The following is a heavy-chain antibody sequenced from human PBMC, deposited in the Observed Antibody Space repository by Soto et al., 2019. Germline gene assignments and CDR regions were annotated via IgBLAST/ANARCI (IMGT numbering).Heavy chain of an antibody. CDR1: GFTFSSYG. V-gene: IGHV3-30*18. J-gene: IGHJ6*02. Sequence: QVQLVESGGGVVQPGRSLRLSCAASGFTFSSYGMHWVRQAPGKGLEWVAVISYDGSNKYYADSVKGRFTISRDNSENTLHLQMNSLRAEDTAVYYCAKDAPNIAVAGPYYYGMDVWGQGTTVTVSS. D-gene: IGHD6-19*01. CDR3: AKDAPNIAVAGPYYYGMDV. CDR2: ISYDGSNK.